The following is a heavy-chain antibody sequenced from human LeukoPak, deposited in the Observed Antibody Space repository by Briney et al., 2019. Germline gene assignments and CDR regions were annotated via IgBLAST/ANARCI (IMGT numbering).Heavy chain of an antibody. CDR2: IYSGDTT. V-gene: IGHV3-53*01. D-gene: IGHD1-26*01. J-gene: IGHJ4*02. Sequence: GGSLRLSCAASGFTVSSNYMNWVRQAPGKGLEWVSVIYSGDTTYYADSVKGRFTISRDNSKNTPYLQMNSLRAEDTAVYYCARAVSGSYYFDYWGQGTLVTVSS. CDR3: ARAVSGSYYFDY. CDR1: GFTVSSNY.